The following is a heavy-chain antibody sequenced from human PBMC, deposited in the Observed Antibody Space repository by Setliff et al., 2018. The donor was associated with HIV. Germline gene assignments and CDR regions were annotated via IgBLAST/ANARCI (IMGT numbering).Heavy chain of an antibody. D-gene: IGHD1-1*01. CDR2: ISGSSTTI. J-gene: IGHJ4*02. V-gene: IGHV3-48*01. Sequence: GGSLRLSCAASGFPFSAYIMNWVRQAPGTGLEWISYISGSSTTIYYADSVKGRFIISRDNAKNSLYLQMNSLRAEDTAVYYCAKVATWTGTTYYFESWGQGTLVTVSS. CDR3: AKVATWTGTTYYFES. CDR1: GFPFSAYI.